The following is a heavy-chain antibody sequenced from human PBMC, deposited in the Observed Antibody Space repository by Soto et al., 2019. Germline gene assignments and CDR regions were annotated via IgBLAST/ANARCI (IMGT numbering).Heavy chain of an antibody. D-gene: IGHD1-26*01. CDR3: GRDSIPWGLLWWIDP. Sequence: QVQLVESGGGVVQPGRSLRLSCAASGFNFSNYGMQWVRQAPGKGLEWVAAIWYDGSNIHYADSVKGRFSISRDNSKNTLYLQMDSLRADDTAVYYYGRDSIPWGLLWWIDPWGQGTLVTVSS. CDR2: IWYDGSNI. V-gene: IGHV3-33*01. J-gene: IGHJ5*02. CDR1: GFNFSNYG.